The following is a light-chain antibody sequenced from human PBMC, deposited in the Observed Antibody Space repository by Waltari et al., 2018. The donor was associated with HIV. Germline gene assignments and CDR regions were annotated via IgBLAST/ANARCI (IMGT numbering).Light chain of an antibody. CDR3: CSYAGSSTSV. J-gene: IGLJ2*01. CDR1: SSDVGSYNL. Sequence: QSALTQPASVSGSPGQSITISCTVTSSDVGSYNLVSWYQQHPGKAPKLMIYEVSKRPSGVSNRFSGSKSGNTASLTISGLQAEDEADYYCCSYAGSSTSVFGGGTKLTVL. CDR2: EVS. V-gene: IGLV2-23*02.